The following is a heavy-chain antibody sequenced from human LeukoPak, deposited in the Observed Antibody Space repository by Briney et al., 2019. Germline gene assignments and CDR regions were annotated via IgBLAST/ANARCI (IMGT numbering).Heavy chain of an antibody. D-gene: IGHD2-21*02. CDR1: GFTFSSYW. CDR2: INHNGNVN. CDR3: ARDVVEAYCGGDCYVDY. J-gene: IGHJ4*02. V-gene: IGHV3-7*01. Sequence: GGSLRLSCAASGFTFSSYWMNWARQAPGKGLEWVASINHNGNVNYYVDSVKGRFTISRDNAKNSLYLQMNSLRAEDTAVYYCARDVVEAYCGGDCYVDYWGQGTLVTVSS.